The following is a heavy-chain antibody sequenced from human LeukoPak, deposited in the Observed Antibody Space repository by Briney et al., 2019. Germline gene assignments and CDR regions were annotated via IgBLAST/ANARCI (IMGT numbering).Heavy chain of an antibody. J-gene: IGHJ4*02. V-gene: IGHV1-46*01. CDR3: ARDRYYYDSSGYSDPFDY. D-gene: IGHD3-22*01. Sequence: GASVKVSCKASGYTFTSYYMHWVRQAPGQGLEWMGIINPSGGSTSYAQKFQGRVTMTRDTSTSTVYMELSSLRSEDTAVYYCARDRYYYDSSGYSDPFDYWGQGTLVTVSS. CDR1: GYTFTSYY. CDR2: INPSGGST.